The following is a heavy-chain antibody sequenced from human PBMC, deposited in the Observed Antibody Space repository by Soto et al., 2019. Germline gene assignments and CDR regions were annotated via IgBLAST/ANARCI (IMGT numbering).Heavy chain of an antibody. V-gene: IGHV3-53*01. J-gene: IGHJ3*01. CDR3: ATRPLLPGAP. CDR1: GFTFSSND. CDR2: IYSGGST. Sequence: EVQLVESGGGLIQPGGSLRLSCAASGFTFSSNDMNWVRQAPGKGLEWASLIYSGGSTYYADSVKGRFTISRDNSKNTLYLQMSSPRDEDTAVYYCATRPLLPGAPWGQGTMVTVSS. D-gene: IGHD3-22*01.